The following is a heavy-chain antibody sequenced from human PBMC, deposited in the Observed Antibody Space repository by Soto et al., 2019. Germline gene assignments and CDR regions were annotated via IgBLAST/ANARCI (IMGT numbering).Heavy chain of an antibody. CDR3: ARDPFEYSSLSPFDI. CDR2: INPSGGST. CDR1: GYTITSYY. D-gene: IGHD6-6*01. V-gene: IGHV1-46*03. Sequence: ASVKVSCKASGYTITSYYMHWVRQAPGQGLEWMGIINPSGGSTSYAQKFQGRVTMTRDTSTSTVYMELSSLRSEDTAVYYCARDPFEYSSLSPFDIWGQGTMVTVSS. J-gene: IGHJ3*02.